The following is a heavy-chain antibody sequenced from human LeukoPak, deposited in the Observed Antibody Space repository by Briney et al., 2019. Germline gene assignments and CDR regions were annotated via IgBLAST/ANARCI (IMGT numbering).Heavy chain of an antibody. CDR3: ATGPNTSPFDY. CDR2: ISSGSGTI. Sequence: PGGSLRLSCAVSRFTLSTYAMTWVRQAPGKGLEWISYISSGSGTIYYADFVKGRFTISKDTAKNSLSLQMNSLRAEDTAVYFCATGPNTSPFDYWGQGTLVTVSS. J-gene: IGHJ4*02. CDR1: RFTLSTYA. V-gene: IGHV3-48*01. D-gene: IGHD2-2*01.